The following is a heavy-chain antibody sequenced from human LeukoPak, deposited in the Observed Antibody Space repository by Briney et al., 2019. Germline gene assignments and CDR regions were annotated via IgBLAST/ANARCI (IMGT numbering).Heavy chain of an antibody. D-gene: IGHD6-13*01. V-gene: IGHV3-64*01. CDR1: GFIFSRYG. CDR2: ISNSGGST. J-gene: IGHJ6*02. Sequence: GGSLRLSCVASGFIFSRYGMHWVRQATGKGLEYVSAISNSGGSTYYANSVKGRFTISRDNSKNTLYLQMGSLRGEDMAVYYCARGLIKGAAGTYYYYGMDVWGQETTVTVSS. CDR3: ARGLIKGAAGTYYYYGMDV.